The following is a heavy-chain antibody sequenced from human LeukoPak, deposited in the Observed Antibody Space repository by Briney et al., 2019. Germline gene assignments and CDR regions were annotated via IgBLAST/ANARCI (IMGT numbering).Heavy chain of an antibody. V-gene: IGHV4-59*01. CDR3: ASIGYIYGHNYYYMDV. D-gene: IGHD5-18*01. CDR2: IDHSGST. CDR1: GGSFSSYY. J-gene: IGHJ6*03. Sequence: SETLSLTCTVSGGSFSSYYWTWIRQPPGKGLEWIGYIDHSGSTNYNPSLKSRVSISSDTSKNQFSLELSSVTAADTAVYYCASIGYIYGHNYYYMDVWGKGTTVTISS.